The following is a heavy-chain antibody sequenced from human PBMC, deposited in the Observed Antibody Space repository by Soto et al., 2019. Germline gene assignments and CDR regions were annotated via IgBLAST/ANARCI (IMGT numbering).Heavy chain of an antibody. V-gene: IGHV3-74*01. CDR1: GFTFSSYW. D-gene: IGHD2-2*01. Sequence: AGSLRLSCAASGFTFSSYWMHWVRQAPGKGLVWVSRINSDGSSTSYADSVKGRFTISRDNAKNTLYLQMNSLRAEDTAVYYCARDRAGDIVVVPAAKPYYYGMDVWGQGTTVTVSS. CDR2: INSDGSST. CDR3: ARDRAGDIVVVPAAKPYYYGMDV. J-gene: IGHJ6*02.